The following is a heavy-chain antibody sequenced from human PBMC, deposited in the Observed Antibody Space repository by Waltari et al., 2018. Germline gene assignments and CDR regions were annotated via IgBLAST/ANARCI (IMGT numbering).Heavy chain of an antibody. Sequence: EVQLVESGGGLIQPGGSLRLSCAASGFTVSSNYMSWVRPAPGKGLEWVSVIYSGGSTYYADSVKGRFTISRDNSKNTLYLQMNSLRAEDTAVYYCARDGDSSGYFWYFDLWGRGTLVTVSS. CDR2: IYSGGST. D-gene: IGHD3-22*01. J-gene: IGHJ2*01. CDR3: ARDGDSSGYFWYFDL. CDR1: GFTVSSNY. V-gene: IGHV3-53*01.